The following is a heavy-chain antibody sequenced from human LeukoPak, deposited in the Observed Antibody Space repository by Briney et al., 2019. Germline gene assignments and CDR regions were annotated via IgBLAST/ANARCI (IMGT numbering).Heavy chain of an antibody. CDR2: ISWNSGSI. CDR1: GFTFDDYA. D-gene: IGHD1/OR15-1a*01. V-gene: IGHV3-9*03. Sequence: GGSLRLSCAASGFTFDDYAMHWVRQAPGKGLEWVSGISWNSGSIGYADSVKGRFTISRDNAKNSLYLQMNSLRAEDMALYYCAKCSREHPAFDIWGQGTMVTVSS. J-gene: IGHJ3*02. CDR3: AKCSREHPAFDI.